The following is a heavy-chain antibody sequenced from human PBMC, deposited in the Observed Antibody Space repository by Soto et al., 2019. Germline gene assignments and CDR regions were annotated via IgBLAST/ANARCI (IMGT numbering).Heavy chain of an antibody. CDR1: GFTLSTYW. Sequence: GGSLRLSCAASGFTLSTYWMHWVRQAPGKGLEWVSGINWNGGSTGYADSVKGRFTISRDNAKNSLYLQMNSLRAEDTALYYCARATTVTTKFEGYYYYGMDVWGQGTTVTVSS. V-gene: IGHV3-20*04. J-gene: IGHJ6*02. CDR2: INWNGGST. D-gene: IGHD4-17*01. CDR3: ARATTVTTKFEGYYYYGMDV.